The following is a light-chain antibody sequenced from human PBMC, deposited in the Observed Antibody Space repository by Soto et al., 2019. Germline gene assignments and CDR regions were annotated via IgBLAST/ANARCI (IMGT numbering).Light chain of an antibody. CDR3: SSYMSTSRYV. CDR2: EVI. J-gene: IGLJ1*01. V-gene: IGLV2-18*02. Sequence: QSVLTQPPSVSGSPGQSVTISCTGTSSAVGKYDRVSWYQQPPGTAPKLIIYEVINRPSGVPARFSGSKSGNTASLTISGLQAEDEADYYCSSYMSTSRYVFGAGTKVTVL. CDR1: SSAVGKYDR.